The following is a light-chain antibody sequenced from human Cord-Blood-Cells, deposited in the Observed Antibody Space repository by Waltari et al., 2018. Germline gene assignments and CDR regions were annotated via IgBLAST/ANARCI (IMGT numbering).Light chain of an antibody. CDR3: CSYAGSSTYVV. Sequence: QSALTQPASVSGSPGQSITISCTGTSSDVGSYNLVSWYQQHPGKAPKLMIYEGSKRPSGVSNRFPGSKSGNTASLTLSGLQAEDEADYYCCSYAGSSTYVVFGGGTKLTVL. V-gene: IGLV2-23*01. CDR2: EGS. J-gene: IGLJ2*01. CDR1: SSDVGSYNL.